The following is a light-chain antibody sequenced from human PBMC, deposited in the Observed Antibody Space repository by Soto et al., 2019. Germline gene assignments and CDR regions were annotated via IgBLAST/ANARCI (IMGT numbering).Light chain of an antibody. V-gene: IGKV3-20*01. CDR1: QSVSSNF. J-gene: IGKJ1*01. CDR3: QQYGSSLRT. CDR2: GAS. Sequence: EIVLTQSPGTLSLSPGERATLSCRASQSVSSNFLAWHQQKPGQAPRLLIYGASSRATGIPDRFSGSGSGTDFTLTISRLEPGDFAVYYCQQYGSSLRTFGQGTKVEIK.